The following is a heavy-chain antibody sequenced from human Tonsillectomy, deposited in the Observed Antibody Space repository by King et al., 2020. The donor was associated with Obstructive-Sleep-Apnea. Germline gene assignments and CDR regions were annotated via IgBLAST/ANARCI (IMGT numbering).Heavy chain of an antibody. D-gene: IGHD6-13*01. Sequence: VQLVESGGGLVQPGGSLRLSCAASGFTVSSNYVSWVRQAPGKGLEWISIIYSDDNTYYADSVKGRCTISRDTSKNTLYLQMGSLRAEDTAVYYCARSPSSSWFKDPWYFDLWGRGTLVTVSS. V-gene: IGHV3-66*01. CDR2: IYSDDNT. CDR3: ARSPSSSWFKDPWYFDL. J-gene: IGHJ2*01. CDR1: GFTVSSNY.